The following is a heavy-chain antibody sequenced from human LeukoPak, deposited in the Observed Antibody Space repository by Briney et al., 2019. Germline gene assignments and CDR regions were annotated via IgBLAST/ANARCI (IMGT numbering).Heavy chain of an antibody. CDR2: INSNGGST. CDR1: GFTFSSYA. CDR3: ARARATIDFDY. Sequence: GGSLRLSCAASGFTFSSYAMHWVCQAPGKGLEYVSTINSNGGSTYYANSVKGRFTISRDNSKNTLYLQMGSLRAEDMAVYYCARARATIDFDYWGQGTLVTVSS. D-gene: IGHD5-24*01. V-gene: IGHV3-64*01. J-gene: IGHJ4*02.